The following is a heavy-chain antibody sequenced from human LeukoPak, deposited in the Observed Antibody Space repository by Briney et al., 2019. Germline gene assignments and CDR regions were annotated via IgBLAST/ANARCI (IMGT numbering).Heavy chain of an antibody. CDR3: ATERFTKDSSGYYYFDY. V-gene: IGHV4-39*07. CDR2: IFYSGST. Sequence: NPGGSLRLSCTVSGGSISTSSYYWGWVRQPPGKGLEWIGNIFYSGSTYYSPSLKSRVTISLDTSRNQFSLKLNSVTAADTAVYYCATERFTKDSSGYYYFDYWGQGTLVTVSS. J-gene: IGHJ4*02. D-gene: IGHD3-22*01. CDR1: GGSISTSSYY.